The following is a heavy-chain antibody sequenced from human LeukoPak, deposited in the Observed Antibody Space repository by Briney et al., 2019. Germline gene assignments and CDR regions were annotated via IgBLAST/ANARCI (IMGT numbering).Heavy chain of an antibody. CDR2: IYYSGTT. J-gene: IGHJ6*02. Sequence: SATLSLTCPASGGSISYYYWSWSRPAPGKGLEGIGYIYYSGTTNYNPSLKSRVTISVDTSKNQFSLQLRSVTAADTAVYYCAREDPQTTVPEGMDVWGQGTTVTVSS. CDR1: GGSISYYY. V-gene: IGHV4-59*01. CDR3: AREDPQTTVPEGMDV. D-gene: IGHD4-17*01.